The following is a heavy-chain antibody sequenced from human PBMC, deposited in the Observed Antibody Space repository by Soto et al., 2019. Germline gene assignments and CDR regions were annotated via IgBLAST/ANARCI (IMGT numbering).Heavy chain of an antibody. J-gene: IGHJ5*02. CDR3: ARGTAARPIPDWFDP. CDR2: ISSSSSYI. CDR1: GFTFSSYS. V-gene: IGHV3-21*01. D-gene: IGHD6-6*01. Sequence: KSGGSLRLSCAASGFTFSSYSMNWVRQAPGKGLEWVSSISSSSSYIYYADSVKGRFTISRDNAKNSLYLQMNSLRAEDTAVYYCARGTAARPIPDWFDPWGQGTLVTVSS.